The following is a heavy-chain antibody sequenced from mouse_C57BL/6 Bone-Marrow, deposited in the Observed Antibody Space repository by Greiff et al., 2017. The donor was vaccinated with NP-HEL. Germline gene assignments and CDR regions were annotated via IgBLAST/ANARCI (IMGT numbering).Heavy chain of an antibody. V-gene: IGHV5-6*01. J-gene: IGHJ3*01. CDR3: ASPYDYDVAWFAY. CDR2: IRRGGSYT. Sequence: DVHLVESGGDLVKPGGSLKLSCAASGFTFSSYGLSWVRQTPDQRLEWVATIRRGGSYTSYPDSVKGRSTISRDNAKNTLYLQRSSLKSEGTAMYYCASPYDYDVAWFAYWGQGTLVTVSA. D-gene: IGHD2-4*01. CDR1: GFTFSSYG.